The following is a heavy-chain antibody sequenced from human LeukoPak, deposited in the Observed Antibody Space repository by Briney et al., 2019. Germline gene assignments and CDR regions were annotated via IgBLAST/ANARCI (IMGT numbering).Heavy chain of an antibody. J-gene: IGHJ4*01. Sequence: GGSLRLSCAASGFTFSDYYMSWIRQAPGPGLECVSYISSSGSTIYYADSVKGRFTISRDNAKHSLYLQMNSLRAEDTALYYCARGNSMYYDILTGYSDFDYWGHGTLVSVSS. D-gene: IGHD3-9*01. V-gene: IGHV3-11*01. CDR3: ARGNSMYYDILTGYSDFDY. CDR2: ISSSGSTI. CDR1: GFTFSDYY.